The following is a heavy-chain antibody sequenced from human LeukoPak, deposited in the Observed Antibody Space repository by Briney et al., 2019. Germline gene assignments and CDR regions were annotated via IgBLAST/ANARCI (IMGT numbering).Heavy chain of an antibody. CDR3: ARQSNMVRGAEFDY. Sequence: SETLSLTCTVSGGSISSSSYYWGWIRQPPGKGLEWIGSIYYSGSTYYNPSLKSRVPISVDTSKNQFSLKLSSVTAADTAVYYCARQSNMVRGAEFDYWGQGTLVTVSS. CDR2: IYYSGST. D-gene: IGHD3-10*01. CDR1: GGSISSSSYY. V-gene: IGHV4-39*01. J-gene: IGHJ4*02.